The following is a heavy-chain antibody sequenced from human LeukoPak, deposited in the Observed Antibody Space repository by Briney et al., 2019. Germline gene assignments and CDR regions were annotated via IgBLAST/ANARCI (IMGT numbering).Heavy chain of an antibody. CDR3: ASRYFDWSPFDY. J-gene: IGHJ4*02. V-gene: IGHV4-30-2*01. Sequence: PSQTLSLTCAVSGGSISSGGYSWSWIRQPPGKGLEWIGYIYHSGSTYYNPSLKSRVTISVDRSKNQFSLKLSSVTAADTAVYYCASRYFDWSPFDYWGQGTLVTVSS. CDR2: IYHSGST. D-gene: IGHD3-9*01. CDR1: GGSISSGGYS.